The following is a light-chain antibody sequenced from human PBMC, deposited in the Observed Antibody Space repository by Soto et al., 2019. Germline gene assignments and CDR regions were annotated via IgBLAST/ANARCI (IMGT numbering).Light chain of an antibody. V-gene: IGKV4-1*01. J-gene: IGKJ1*01. CDR1: QSVLHSSNNKNY. CDR3: QQYYSPWT. CDR2: WAS. Sequence: DIVMTQSPDSLAVSLGERATINCKSSQSVLHSSNNKNYLAWYQQKPGQPPKLLIYWASTRESGVHDRFSGSGSGTDFTLSISSLQAEDVAVYYCQQYYSPWTFGQGTKVEIK.